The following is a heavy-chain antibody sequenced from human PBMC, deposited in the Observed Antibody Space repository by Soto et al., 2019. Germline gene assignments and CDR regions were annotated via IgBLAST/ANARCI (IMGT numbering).Heavy chain of an antibody. D-gene: IGHD6-6*01. Sequence: PSETLSLTCTVSGGSISSGDYYWSWIRQPPGKGLEWIGYIYYSGSARRYNPSLKSRVTISVDTSKNQFSLKLSSVTAADTAVYYCARDEYSSSRYYYYGMDVWGQGTTVTVS. CDR2: IYYSGSA. V-gene: IGHV4-30-4*01. CDR3: ARDEYSSSRYYYYGMDV. CDR1: GGSISSGDYY. J-gene: IGHJ6*02.